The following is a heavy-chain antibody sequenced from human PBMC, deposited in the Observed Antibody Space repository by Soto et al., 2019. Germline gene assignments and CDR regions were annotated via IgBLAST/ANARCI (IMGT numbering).Heavy chain of an antibody. D-gene: IGHD3-3*01. J-gene: IGHJ4*02. CDR3: AKGEITIFGVVNLQSYFDY. CDR1: GFTFSSYA. V-gene: IGHV3-23*01. Sequence: PGGSLRLSCAASGFTFSSYAMSWVRQAPGKGLEWVSAISGSGGSTYYADSVKGRFTISRDNSKNTLYLQMNSLRAEDTTEYYSAKGEITIFGVVNLQSYFDYWGQGTLVTVSS. CDR2: ISGSGGST.